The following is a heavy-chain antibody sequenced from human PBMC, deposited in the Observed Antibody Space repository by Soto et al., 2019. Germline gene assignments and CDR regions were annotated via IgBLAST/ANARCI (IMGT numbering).Heavy chain of an antibody. D-gene: IGHD6-13*01. CDR1: RCAFGSYA. CDR2: IIPIFGTA. J-gene: IGHJ5*01. CDR3: ATRHHSSSWDFLDWFDS. Sequence: SVKVCCKASRCAFGSYAISWVRQAPGRGLEWMGGIIPIFGTANYAQKFQGRVTITADESTSTAYMELSSLRSEDTAVYYCATRHHSSSWDFLDWFDSWAQGTLVTVSS. V-gene: IGHV1-69*13.